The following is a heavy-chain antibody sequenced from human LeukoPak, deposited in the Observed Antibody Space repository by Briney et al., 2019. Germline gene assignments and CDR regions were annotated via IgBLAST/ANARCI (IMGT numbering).Heavy chain of an antibody. CDR3: ALLAWKVVPAGVFDY. CDR1: GYSFTSYW. J-gene: IGHJ4*02. V-gene: IGHV5-51*01. Sequence: GESLKISCKGSGYSFTSYWIGWVRQMPGKGLEWMGIIYPGDSDTRYSPSFQGQVTISADKSISTAYLQWSSLKASDTAMYYCALLAWKVVPAGVFDYWGQGTLVTVSS. D-gene: IGHD2-2*01. CDR2: IYPGDSDT.